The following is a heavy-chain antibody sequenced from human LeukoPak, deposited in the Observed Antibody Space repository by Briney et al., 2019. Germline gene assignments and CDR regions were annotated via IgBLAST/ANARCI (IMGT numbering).Heavy chain of an antibody. CDR2: IIPILGIA. CDR3: AREYCGGDCSVDRNYFDY. Sequence: ASVKVSCKASGGTFSSYTIGWVRQAPGQGLEWMGRIIPILGIANYAQKFQGRVTITADKSTSTGYMELSSLRSEDTAVYYCAREYCGGDCSVDRNYFDYWGQGTLVTVSS. D-gene: IGHD2-21*02. CDR1: GGTFSSYT. J-gene: IGHJ4*02. V-gene: IGHV1-69*04.